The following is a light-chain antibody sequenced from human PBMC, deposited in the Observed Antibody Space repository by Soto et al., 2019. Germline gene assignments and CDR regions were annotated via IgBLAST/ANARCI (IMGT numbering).Light chain of an antibody. CDR1: SSDIGAYNR. J-gene: IGLJ2*01. CDR2: EVR. V-gene: IGLV2-18*02. Sequence: QSALTQPPSVSGSPGQSVTISCTGTSSDIGAYNRVSWYQQPPGTAPKLMIYEVRDRTSGVPDRFSGSKSGNTASLTISGLQAEDAADYYCSSYTSSNTLIFGGGTKLTVL. CDR3: SSYTSSNTLI.